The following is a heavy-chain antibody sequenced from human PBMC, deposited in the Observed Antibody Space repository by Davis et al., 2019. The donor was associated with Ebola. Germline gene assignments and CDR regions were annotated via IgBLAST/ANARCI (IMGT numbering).Heavy chain of an antibody. CDR2: IYYSGST. J-gene: IGHJ4*02. V-gene: IGHV4-61*01. CDR3: ARGYSSSWADY. Sequence: SETLSLTCTVSGGSVSSGSYYWSWIRQPPGKGLEWIGYIYYSGSTNYNPSLKIRVTISVDTSKNQFSLKLSSVTPGDTAVYYCARGYSSSWADYWGQGSLVTVSS. D-gene: IGHD6-13*01. CDR1: GGSVSSGSYY.